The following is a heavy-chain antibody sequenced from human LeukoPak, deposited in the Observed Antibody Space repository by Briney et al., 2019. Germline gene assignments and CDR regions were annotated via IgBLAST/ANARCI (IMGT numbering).Heavy chain of an antibody. V-gene: IGHV1-2*02. J-gene: IGHJ3*02. CDR3: ARDRYGDYVGSSAFDI. CDR2: INPNSGGT. CDR1: GYTFTGYY. D-gene: IGHD4-17*01. Sequence: ASVKVSCKASGYTFTGYYMHWVRQAPGQGLEWMGWINPNSGGTNYAQKFQGRVTMIRDTSISTAYMELSRLRSDDTAVYYCARDRYGDYVGSSAFDIWGQGTMATVSS.